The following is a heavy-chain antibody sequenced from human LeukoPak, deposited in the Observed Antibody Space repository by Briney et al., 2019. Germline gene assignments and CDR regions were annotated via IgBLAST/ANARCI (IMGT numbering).Heavy chain of an antibody. Sequence: GGSLRLXCAASGFTFDDYAMHWVRQAPGKGLEWVSGITWNGDNTVYADSVKGRFTISRDNARNSLYLQMNSLRAEDMAFYYCAKAAGDSYYDYWGRGTLVTVSS. V-gene: IGHV3-9*03. CDR3: AKAAGDSYYDY. J-gene: IGHJ4*02. D-gene: IGHD7-27*01. CDR2: ITWNGDNT. CDR1: GFTFDDYA.